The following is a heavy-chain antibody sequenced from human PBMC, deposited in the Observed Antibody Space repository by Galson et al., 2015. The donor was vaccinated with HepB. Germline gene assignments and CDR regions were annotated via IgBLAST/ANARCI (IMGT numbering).Heavy chain of an antibody. Sequence: SLRLSCAASGFTFSNYRMSWVRQPPGKGLEWVANIKQDGSEKQYVDSVKGRFTISRDNAENSLYLQMDSLRDEDTAVYYCARADWIYFYWGQGTLVTVSS. V-gene: IGHV3-7*01. D-gene: IGHD3/OR15-3a*01. CDR1: GFTFSNYR. CDR3: ARADWIYFY. J-gene: IGHJ4*02. CDR2: IKQDGSEK.